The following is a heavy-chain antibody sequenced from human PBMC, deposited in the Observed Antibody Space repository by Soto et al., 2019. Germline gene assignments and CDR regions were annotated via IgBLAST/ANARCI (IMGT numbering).Heavy chain of an antibody. V-gene: IGHV4-59*08. CDR2: IYYSGST. Sequence: QVQLQESGPGLVKPSETLSLTCTVSGGSISSYYWNWIRQPPGKGLEWIGYIYYSGSTNYNPSLNRRVPISVDTSKNQFSLKLSSVTAADTAVYYCARRYGGAFDIWGQGTMVTVSS. CDR1: GGSISSYY. CDR3: ARRYGGAFDI. J-gene: IGHJ3*02. D-gene: IGHD4-17*01.